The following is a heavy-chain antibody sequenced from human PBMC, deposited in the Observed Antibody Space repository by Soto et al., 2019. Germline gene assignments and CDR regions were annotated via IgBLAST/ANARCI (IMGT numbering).Heavy chain of an antibody. CDR2: IDFSGST. CDR1: GASISGYY. D-gene: IGHD1-26*01. CDR3: ARGGSGGKWRYYIDH. J-gene: IGHJ4*02. Sequence: QVQLQESGPGLVKPSETLSLTCTVSGASISGYYWSWIRQPPGKELEWIGYIDFSGSTNYNPSLKSRVAMSVDTSKNRFSLELRSVIAADTAVYFCARGGSGGKWRYYIDHWGQGTEVTVSS. V-gene: IGHV4-59*01.